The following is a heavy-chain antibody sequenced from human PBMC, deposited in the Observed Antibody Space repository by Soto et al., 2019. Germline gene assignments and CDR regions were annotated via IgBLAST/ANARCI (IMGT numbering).Heavy chain of an antibody. CDR2: IYYSGST. Sequence: SETLSLTCAVYGGSFSGYYWSWIRQHPGKGLEWIGYIYYSGSTYYNPSLKSRVTISVDTSKNQFSLKLSSVTAADTAVYYCAGARVIRVTTLAGYYYYRDVWGKGTTVIVSS. D-gene: IGHD4-17*01. V-gene: IGHV4-31*11. J-gene: IGHJ6*03. CDR1: GGSFSGYY. CDR3: AGARVIRVTTLAGYYYYRDV.